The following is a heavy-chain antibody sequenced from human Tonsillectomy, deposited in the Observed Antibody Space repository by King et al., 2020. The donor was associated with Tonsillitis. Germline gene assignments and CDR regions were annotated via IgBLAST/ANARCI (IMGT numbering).Heavy chain of an antibody. CDR3: AKDSRGYYYGSGSCFDY. CDR2: ISYDGSNK. J-gene: IGHJ4*02. CDR1: GFTFSSYG. V-gene: IGHV3-30*18. D-gene: IGHD3-10*01. Sequence: VQLVESGGGVVQPGRSLRLSCAASGFTFSSYGMHWVRQAPGKGLEWVAVISYDGSNKYYADSVKGRFTISRDNSKNTLYLQMNSLRAEGTAVYYCAKDSRGYYYGSGSCFDYWGQGTLVTVSS.